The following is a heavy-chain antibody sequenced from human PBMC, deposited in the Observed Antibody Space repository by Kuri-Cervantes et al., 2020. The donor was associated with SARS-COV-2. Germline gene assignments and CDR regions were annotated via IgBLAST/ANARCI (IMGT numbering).Heavy chain of an antibody. J-gene: IGHJ2*01. CDR2: IYHSGST. V-gene: IGHV4-38-2*01. CDR1: GYSISSGCY. Sequence: SETLSLTCAVSGYSISSGCYWGWIRQPPGKGLEWIGSIYHSGSTYYNPSLKSRVTISVDTSKNQFSLKLSSVTAADTAVYYCARGLFRINRDGYNVYWYFDLWGRGTPVTVSS. D-gene: IGHD5-24*01. CDR3: ARGLFRINRDGYNVYWYFDL.